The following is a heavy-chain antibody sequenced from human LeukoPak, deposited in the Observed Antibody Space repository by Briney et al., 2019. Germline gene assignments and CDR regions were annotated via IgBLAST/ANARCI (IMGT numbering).Heavy chain of an antibody. V-gene: IGHV4-39*07. Sequence: LETLSLTCTVSGGSISSNSYYWGWIRQPPGKGLEWVGNIYYSGSTYYYPSLKSRVTISVDTSRNQFSLTPSSGTAADTAVYYCARLAARGEWGQGTLVSVSS. D-gene: IGHD6-6*01. CDR2: IYYSGST. CDR1: GGSISSNSYY. CDR3: ARLAARGE. J-gene: IGHJ4*02.